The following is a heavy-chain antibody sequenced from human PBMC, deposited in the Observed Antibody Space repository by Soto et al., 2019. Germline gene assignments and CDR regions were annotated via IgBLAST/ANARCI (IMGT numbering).Heavy chain of an antibody. CDR3: ARGSSSWYGRYYYYYGMDV. CDR1: GGSFSGYY. J-gene: IGHJ6*02. V-gene: IGHV4-34*01. Sequence: QVQLQQWGAGLLKPSETLSLTCAVYGGSFSGYYWSWIRQPPGKGLEWIGEINHSGSTNYNPSLKSRFTISVDTSNNQFALKLSSVTAADTAVYYCARGSSSWYGRYYYYYGMDVWGQGTTVTVSS. D-gene: IGHD6-13*01. CDR2: INHSGST.